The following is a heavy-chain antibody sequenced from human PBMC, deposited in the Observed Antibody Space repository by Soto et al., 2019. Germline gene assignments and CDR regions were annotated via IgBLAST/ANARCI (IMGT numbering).Heavy chain of an antibody. Sequence: PSETLSLTCTVSGGSISSGDYYWSWIRQPPGKGLEWIGYIYYSGSTYYNPSLKSRVTISVDTSKNQFSLKLSSVTAADTAVYYCARSSVGAIPFDYWGQGTLVTVSS. D-gene: IGHD1-26*01. CDR3: ARSSVGAIPFDY. J-gene: IGHJ4*02. V-gene: IGHV4-30-4*01. CDR1: GGSISSGDYY. CDR2: IYYSGST.